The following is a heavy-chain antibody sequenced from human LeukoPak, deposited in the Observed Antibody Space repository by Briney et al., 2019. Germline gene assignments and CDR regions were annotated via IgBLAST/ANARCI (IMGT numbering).Heavy chain of an antibody. CDR2: ISAYNGNT. CDR3: ARAYDILTGYYISNWFDP. D-gene: IGHD3-9*01. V-gene: IGHV1-18*01. CDR1: GYTFISYG. J-gene: IGHJ5*02. Sequence: ASVKVSCKASGYTFISYGISWVRQAPGQGLEWMGWISAYNGNTNYAQKLQGRVTMTTDTSTSTAYMELRSLRSDDTAVYYCARAYDILTGYYISNWFDPWGQGTLVTVSS.